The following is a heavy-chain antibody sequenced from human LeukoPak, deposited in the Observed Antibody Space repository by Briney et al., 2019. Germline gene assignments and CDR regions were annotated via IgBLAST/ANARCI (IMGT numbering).Heavy chain of an antibody. Sequence: PGGSLRLSCAASGFTLSNAWMSWVSQAPGKGLEWVGRIKSQTDGGTTDYAAPVKGRFTISRDDSKNTLYLQMNSLKTEDTAVYYCTIDDSSTWPHAHFDYWGQETLVTVSS. V-gene: IGHV3-15*01. J-gene: IGHJ4*02. CDR3: TIDDSSTWPHAHFDY. D-gene: IGHD6-13*01. CDR2: IKSQTDGGTT. CDR1: GFTLSNAW.